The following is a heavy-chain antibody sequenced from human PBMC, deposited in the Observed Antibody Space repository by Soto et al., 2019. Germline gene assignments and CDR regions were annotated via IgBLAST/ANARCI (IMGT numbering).Heavy chain of an antibody. CDR3: ARDRGSGYCSSTSCCGDY. Sequence: GASVKVSCKASGGTFSSYAISWVRQAPGQGLEWMGGIIPIFGTANYAQKFQGRVTITADESTGTAYMELSSLRSEDTAVYYCARDRGSGYCSSTSCCGDYWGQGTQVTVSS. J-gene: IGHJ4*02. CDR2: IIPIFGTA. D-gene: IGHD2-2*01. V-gene: IGHV1-69*13. CDR1: GGTFSSYA.